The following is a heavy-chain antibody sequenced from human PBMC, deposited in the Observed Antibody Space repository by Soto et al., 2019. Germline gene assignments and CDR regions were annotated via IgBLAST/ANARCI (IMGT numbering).Heavy chain of an antibody. CDR2: IIPILGIA. V-gene: IGHV1-69*02. Sequence: SVKVSCKAAGGTFSSYTISWVRQAPGQGLEWMGRIIPILGIANYAQKFQGRVTITADKSTSTAYMELSSLRSEDTAVYYCAGSGFTIFGVFIVRSDRFDYWGQGTLVIVSS. J-gene: IGHJ4*02. CDR3: AGSGFTIFGVFIVRSDRFDY. CDR1: GGTFSSYT. D-gene: IGHD3-3*01.